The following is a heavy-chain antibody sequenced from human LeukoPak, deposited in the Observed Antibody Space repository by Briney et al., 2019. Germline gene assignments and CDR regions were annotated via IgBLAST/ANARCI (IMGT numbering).Heavy chain of an antibody. CDR3: ARVISSWYKAPRRIDP. V-gene: IGHV1-8*01. CDR1: GYTFTSYD. D-gene: IGHD6-13*01. Sequence: ASVKVSCKASGYTFTSYDINWVRQATGQGLEWMGWMNPNSGNTGYAQKFQGRVTMTRNTSISTAYMELSSLRSEDTAVYYCARVISSWYKAPRRIDPWGQGTLVTVCS. CDR2: MNPNSGNT. J-gene: IGHJ5*02.